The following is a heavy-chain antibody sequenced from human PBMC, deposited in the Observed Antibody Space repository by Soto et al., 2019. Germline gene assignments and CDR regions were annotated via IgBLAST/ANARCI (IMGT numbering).Heavy chain of an antibody. V-gene: IGHV4-31*03. J-gene: IGHJ6*02. Sequence: LSLTCTVSAGSISSGGYYWSWIRQHPGKGLEWIGYIYYSGSTYYNPSLKSRVTISVDTSKNQFSLKLSSVTAADTAVYYCARDSRSSSWYSRGYYYYGMDVWGQGTTVT. CDR3: ARDSRSSSWYSRGYYYYGMDV. CDR1: AGSISSGGYY. CDR2: IYYSGST. D-gene: IGHD6-13*01.